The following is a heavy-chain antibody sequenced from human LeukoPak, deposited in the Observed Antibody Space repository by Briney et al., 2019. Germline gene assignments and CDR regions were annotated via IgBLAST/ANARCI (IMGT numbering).Heavy chain of an antibody. CDR3: ARGDFNDNGDYVDAFDV. J-gene: IGHJ3*01. CDR1: VFTFSSYW. CDR2: IRPDGSDK. Sequence: PGGSLRLSCVASVFTFSSYWMSWVRQAPGKRLEWVANIRPDGSDKYYVDSVKGRFTISRDNAKNSLFLQMNSLRAEDTALYYCARGDFNDNGDYVDAFDVWGQGTMVTVSS. V-gene: IGHV3-7*01. D-gene: IGHD4-17*01.